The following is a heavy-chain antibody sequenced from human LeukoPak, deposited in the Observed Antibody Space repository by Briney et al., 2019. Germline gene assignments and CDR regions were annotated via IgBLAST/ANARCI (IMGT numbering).Heavy chain of an antibody. CDR1: GGSFSSYG. V-gene: IGHV4-59*01. CDR3: ARSLTGYYNLDY. J-gene: IGHJ4*02. CDR2: IYYSGST. D-gene: IGHD3-9*01. Sequence: GTLSLTCTVSGGSFSSYGWSWIRQPPGKGREWIGYIYYSGSTNYNASLKRGVTISVDTSTNQSSLKLSSVTAADTAVYYCARSLTGYYNLDYWGQGTLVTVSS.